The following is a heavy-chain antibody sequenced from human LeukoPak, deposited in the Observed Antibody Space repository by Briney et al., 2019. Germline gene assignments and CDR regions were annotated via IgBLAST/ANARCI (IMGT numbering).Heavy chain of an antibody. D-gene: IGHD2-15*01. CDR1: GFTFSTYN. CDR3: ARDPRGATPPYGMDV. V-gene: IGHV3-48*02. Sequence: GGSLRLSCAASGFTFSTYNMNWVRQAPGKGLEWVSHITSSSTNIYYADSVKGRFTISRDNAKNALSLQMNSLRDEDTAVYYCARDPRGATPPYGMDVWGQGTTVTVSS. CDR2: ITSSSTNI. J-gene: IGHJ6*02.